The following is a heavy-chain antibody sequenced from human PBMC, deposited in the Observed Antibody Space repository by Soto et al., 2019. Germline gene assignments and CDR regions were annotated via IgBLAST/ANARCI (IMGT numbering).Heavy chain of an antibody. Sequence: SETLSLTCTDSGGSISSYYWIWIRQPPGKGLEWIGYISYSGSTNYNPSLKSRPTISVDTSKNQFSLKLRSVTAADTAVYYCARASPYGDYALDYWGQGTLVTVSS. J-gene: IGHJ4*02. D-gene: IGHD4-17*01. CDR2: ISYSGST. CDR1: GGSISSYY. CDR3: ARASPYGDYALDY. V-gene: IGHV4-59*01.